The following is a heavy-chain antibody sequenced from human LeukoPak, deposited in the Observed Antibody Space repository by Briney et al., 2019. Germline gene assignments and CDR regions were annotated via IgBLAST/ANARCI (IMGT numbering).Heavy chain of an antibody. Sequence: ASVKVSCKASGDTFTSYGISWVRQAPGQGLEWMGWISAYNGNTNYAQKLPGRVTMTTATSTSTAYLELRSLRSDDTAVYYCARDRAWSGYKVGMDVWGQGTTVTVS. CDR2: ISAYNGNT. J-gene: IGHJ6*02. V-gene: IGHV1-18*01. CDR3: ARDRAWSGYKVGMDV. D-gene: IGHD3-3*01. CDR1: GDTFTSYG.